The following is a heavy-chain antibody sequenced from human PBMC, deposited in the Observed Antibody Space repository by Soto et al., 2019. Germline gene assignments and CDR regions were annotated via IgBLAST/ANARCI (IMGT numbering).Heavy chain of an antibody. CDR3: TRVDFYGSGDNDY. CDR2: SKNKANNDTT. V-gene: IGHV3-72*01. Sequence: PGWSLRLSCAASGFIFSDYYIDWVRQAPGKGLEWVGRSKNKANNDTTEYAASVKGRFNISRDESKNSLYLQMNSLKTEDTAVYYCTRVDFYGSGDNDYWGQGILVTVSS. CDR1: GFIFSDYY. D-gene: IGHD3-10*01. J-gene: IGHJ4*02.